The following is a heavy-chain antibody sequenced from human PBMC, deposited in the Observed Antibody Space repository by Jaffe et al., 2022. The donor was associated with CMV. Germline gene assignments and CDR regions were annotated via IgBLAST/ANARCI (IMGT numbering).Heavy chain of an antibody. Sequence: QVQLVESGGGVVQPGRSLRLSCSASGFSFNTYGMHWVRQAPGKGLEWVALIWYDGSNLYYAESVRGRFNVSRDNAKNVVFLEMRNLRVDDTAIYYCARDRVPGSGGWYGHFDYWGQGALVTVSS. D-gene: IGHD6-19*01. CDR3: ARDRVPGSGGWYGHFDY. CDR2: IWYDGSNL. J-gene: IGHJ4*02. CDR1: GFSFNTYG. V-gene: IGHV3-33*08.